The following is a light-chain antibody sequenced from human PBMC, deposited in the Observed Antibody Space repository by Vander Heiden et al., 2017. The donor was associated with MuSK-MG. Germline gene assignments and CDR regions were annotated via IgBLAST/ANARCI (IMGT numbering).Light chain of an antibody. CDR2: EVS. V-gene: IGLV2-8*01. Sequence: QSALTPPPSPSASPGQSVTISCSGTSSDIGGYYYVSWYQQHPGKAPKLLISEVSKRPSGVPDRFSGSKSGNSASLTVSGLQAEDEADYYCSSYAGSNNVVFGGGTKLTVL. CDR3: SSYAGSNNVV. CDR1: SSDIGGYYY. J-gene: IGLJ2*01.